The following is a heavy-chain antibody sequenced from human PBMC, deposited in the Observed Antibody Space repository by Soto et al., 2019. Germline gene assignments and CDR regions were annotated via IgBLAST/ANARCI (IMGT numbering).Heavy chain of an antibody. CDR3: ARSNSGL. CDR2: IYYSGST. V-gene: IGHV4-39*01. D-gene: IGHD2-21*01. Sequence: SETLSLTCTVSGGSISSSSYYWGWIRQPPGKGLEWIGSIYYSGSTYYNPSLRSRVTISVDTSKNQFSLKLSSVTAADTAVYYCARSNSGLWGRGTLVTVSS. CDR1: GGSISSSSYY. J-gene: IGHJ2*01.